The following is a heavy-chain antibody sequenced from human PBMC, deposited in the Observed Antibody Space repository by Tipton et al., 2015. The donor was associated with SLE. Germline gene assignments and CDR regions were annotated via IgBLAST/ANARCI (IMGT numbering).Heavy chain of an antibody. CDR1: GGSFSGYY. Sequence: TLSLTCAVYGGSFSGYYWSWIRQPPGKGPEWIGEINHRGSTNYNPSLKSRVTISIDTSKHQFSLKLSSVTAADTAVYYCARNLRQLVRNSQNYWGQGTLVTVST. CDR3: ARNLRQLVRNSQNY. D-gene: IGHD6-6*01. V-gene: IGHV4-34*01. CDR2: INHRGST. J-gene: IGHJ4*02.